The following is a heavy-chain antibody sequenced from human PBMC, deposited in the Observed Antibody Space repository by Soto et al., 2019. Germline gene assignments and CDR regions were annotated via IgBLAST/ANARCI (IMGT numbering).Heavy chain of an antibody. CDR1: GYSFITYW. CDR3: ARSKGPRSSYYYGLDV. CDR2: IYPVDSDT. V-gene: IGHV5-51*01. Sequence: ESLKISCKGSGYSFITYWIGWVRQMPGKGLEWMGIIYPVDSDTRYSPSFQGQVTISVDKSISTAYLQWSSLEASDTAMYYCARSKGPRSSYYYGLDVWGQGTTVTVSS. J-gene: IGHJ6*02.